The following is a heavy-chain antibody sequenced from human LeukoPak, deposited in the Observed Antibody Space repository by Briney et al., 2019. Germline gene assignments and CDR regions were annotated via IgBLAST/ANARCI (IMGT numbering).Heavy chain of an antibody. Sequence: GGSLRLSCAASGFTLSSYAMSWVRQAPGKGLEWVAVISYDGSNKYYADSVKGRFTISRDNSKNTLYLQMNSLRAEDTAVYYCARGSGSFHYFDYWGQGTLVTVSS. CDR3: ARGSGSFHYFDY. CDR1: GFTLSSYA. CDR2: ISYDGSNK. J-gene: IGHJ4*02. D-gene: IGHD1-26*01. V-gene: IGHV3-30-3*01.